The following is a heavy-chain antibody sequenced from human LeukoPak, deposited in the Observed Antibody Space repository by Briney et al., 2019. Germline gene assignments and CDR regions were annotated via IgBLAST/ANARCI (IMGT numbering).Heavy chain of an antibody. V-gene: IGHV3-23*01. CDR3: AKALGAICGTGCSSRYFDC. CDR2: ISGSGDSA. CDR1: GFTFSSYA. Sequence: GGSLRLSCAASGFTFSSYAMSWVRQAPGKGLEWVSIISGSGDSAYSADSMKGRFTISRDNSKNTLYLQMDTLRAEDTAVYYCAKALGAICGTGCSSRYFDCWGQGTLVTVSS. D-gene: IGHD2-21*02. J-gene: IGHJ4*02.